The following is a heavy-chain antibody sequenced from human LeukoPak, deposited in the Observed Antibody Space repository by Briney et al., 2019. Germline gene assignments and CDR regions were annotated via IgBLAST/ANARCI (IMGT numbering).Heavy chain of an antibody. CDR1: SYSISRGYY. Sequence: SETLSLTCTVSSYSISRGYYWGWIRQSPGKGLEWIGNIYHTGSTSYNPSLESRVTISLDLSKNQFSLRLSSVTAADTALYYCVREGPIRFLEQIDYWGQGTLVTVSS. V-gene: IGHV4-38-2*02. CDR2: IYHTGST. J-gene: IGHJ4*02. CDR3: VREGPIRFLEQIDY. D-gene: IGHD3-3*01.